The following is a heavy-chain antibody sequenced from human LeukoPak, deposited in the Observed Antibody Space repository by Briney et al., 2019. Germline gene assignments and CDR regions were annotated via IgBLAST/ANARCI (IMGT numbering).Heavy chain of an antibody. Sequence: SETLSLTCTVSGGSISSYYWSWIRQPPGKGLEWIGYIYYSGSTNYNPSLKSRVTMSVDTSKNQFSLKLSSVTAADTAVYYCARQSYYDSSGYYYDWGQGTLVTVSS. CDR1: GGSISSYY. CDR2: IYYSGST. CDR3: ARQSYYDSSGYYYD. D-gene: IGHD3-22*01. J-gene: IGHJ4*02. V-gene: IGHV4-59*08.